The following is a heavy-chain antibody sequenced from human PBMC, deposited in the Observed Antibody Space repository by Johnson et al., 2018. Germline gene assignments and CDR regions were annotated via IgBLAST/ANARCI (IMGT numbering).Heavy chain of an antibody. D-gene: IGHD5-12*01. J-gene: IGHJ3*02. CDR2: IRNKANYYAT. CDR1: GFTFSGAP. V-gene: IGHV3-73*01. CDR3: TTLPGYRETFDS. Sequence: VQLVESGGGLVQPGGSLKLSCAASGFTFSGAPIHWVRQASGKGLEWVGHIRNKANYYATEYAGSVKGRFTISRDDSKNTAYRQMNSRKTEDTAVYDCTTLPGYRETFDSWGQGTKVTVSS.